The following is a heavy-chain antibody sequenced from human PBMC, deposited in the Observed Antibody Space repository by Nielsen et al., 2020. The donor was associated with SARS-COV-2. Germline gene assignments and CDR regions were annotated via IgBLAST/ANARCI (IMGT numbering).Heavy chain of an antibody. V-gene: IGHV4-39*01. Sequence: GSLRLSCTVSGGSISSSSYYWGWIRQPPGKGLEWIGSIYYSGSTYYNPSLKSRVTISVDTSKNQFSLKLSSVTAADTAEYYCARPSSDILTGLDAFDIWGQGTMVTVSS. CDR3: ARPSSDILTGLDAFDI. D-gene: IGHD3-9*01. CDR2: IYYSGST. J-gene: IGHJ3*02. CDR1: GGSISSSSYY.